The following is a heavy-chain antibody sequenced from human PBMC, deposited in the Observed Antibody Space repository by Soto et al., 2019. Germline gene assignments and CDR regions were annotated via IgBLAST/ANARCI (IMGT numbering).Heavy chain of an antibody. Sequence: GASVKVSCKASGYTFSSYGITWVRQAPGQGLEWMGWISAYSGNTNYAQKLQGRVTMTTDTSTSTAYMELRSLRSDDTALYYCARDDCTGGICYKAIDYWGQGTLVTVSS. CDR1: GYTFSSYG. D-gene: IGHD2-8*02. V-gene: IGHV1-18*01. CDR3: ARDDCTGGICYKAIDY. J-gene: IGHJ4*02. CDR2: ISAYSGNT.